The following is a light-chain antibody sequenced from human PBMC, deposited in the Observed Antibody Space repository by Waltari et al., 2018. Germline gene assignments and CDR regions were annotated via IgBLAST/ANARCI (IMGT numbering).Light chain of an antibody. Sequence: DIVMTQSPDPLAVSLGERATINCKSSQSVLYSSNNMNYLAWYQQKSGQLPKLLIYWAFTRESGVPDRFSGSGSGTDFTLTISSLQSEDAAVYYCQQYYSNPWTFGQGTKVQI. V-gene: IGKV4-1*01. CDR1: QSVLYSSNNMNY. CDR2: WAF. CDR3: QQYYSNPWT. J-gene: IGKJ1*01.